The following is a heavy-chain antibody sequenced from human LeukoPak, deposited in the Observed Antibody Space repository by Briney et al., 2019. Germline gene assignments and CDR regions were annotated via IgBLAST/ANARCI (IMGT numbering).Heavy chain of an antibody. CDR1: GFTFDDYA. Sequence: GGFLRLSCAASGFTFDDYAMHWVRQAPGKGLEWVSGISWNSGSIGYADSVKGRFTISRDNAKNSLYLQMNSLRAEDTALYYCAKGVRPVTTRFSEYFQHWGQGTLVTVSS. CDR2: ISWNSGSI. J-gene: IGHJ1*01. CDR3: AKGVRPVTTRFSEYFQH. D-gene: IGHD4-17*01. V-gene: IGHV3-9*01.